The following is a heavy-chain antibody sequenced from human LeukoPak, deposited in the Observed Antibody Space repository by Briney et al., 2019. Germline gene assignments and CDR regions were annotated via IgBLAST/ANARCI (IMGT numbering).Heavy chain of an antibody. Sequence: GESLKISCKGSGYSFTSYWIGWVRQMPGKGLEWMGIIYPGDSDTSYSPSFQGQVTISVDKSISTAYLQWSSLRASDSAIYYCARHDGPLVAGMLDLWGQGTLVTVSS. J-gene: IGHJ5*02. D-gene: IGHD6-19*01. CDR2: IYPGDSDT. CDR1: GYSFTSYW. CDR3: ARHDGPLVAGMLDL. V-gene: IGHV5-51*01.